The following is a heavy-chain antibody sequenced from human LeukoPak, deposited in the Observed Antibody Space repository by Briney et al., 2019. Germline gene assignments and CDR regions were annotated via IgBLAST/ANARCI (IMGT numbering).Heavy chain of an antibody. J-gene: IGHJ4*02. CDR1: GYSFTTYW. V-gene: IGHV5-51*01. Sequence: GESLKISCKGSGYSFTTYWIAWVRQVPGKGLEWMGIIHPRDSDIRYNPPFQGQVTISADKSISTAYLQWNSLKASDTAMYFCARRFSGIAAAGRPFDYWGQGTQVTVSS. CDR2: IHPRDSDI. D-gene: IGHD6-13*01. CDR3: ARRFSGIAAAGRPFDY.